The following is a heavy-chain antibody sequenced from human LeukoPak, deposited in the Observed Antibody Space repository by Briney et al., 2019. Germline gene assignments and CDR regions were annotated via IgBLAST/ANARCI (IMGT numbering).Heavy chain of an antibody. CDR3: AREAAGMTK. Sequence: SETLSLTCAAYGGSFSGYYWSWIRQPPGKGLEWIGEINHRGSTNYNPSLKSRVTISVDTSKNQFSLQLNSVTPEDTAVYYCAREAAGMTKWGQGTLVTVSS. J-gene: IGHJ4*02. V-gene: IGHV4-34*01. CDR1: GGSFSGYY. D-gene: IGHD6-13*01. CDR2: INHRGST.